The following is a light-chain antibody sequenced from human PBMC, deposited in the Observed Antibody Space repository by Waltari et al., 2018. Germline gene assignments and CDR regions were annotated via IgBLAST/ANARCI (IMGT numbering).Light chain of an antibody. CDR3: QSYGSDWV. CDR2: GNN. Sequence: QSVLTQPPSVSGAPGQRVTISCTGSSSNIGAGFAVHWYQQLPGTAPKPLTYGNNNRPSGVPDRFSGSKSGTSASLAITGLQAEDEADYYCQSYGSDWVFGGGTKLTVL. CDR1: SSNIGAGFA. V-gene: IGLV1-40*01. J-gene: IGLJ3*02.